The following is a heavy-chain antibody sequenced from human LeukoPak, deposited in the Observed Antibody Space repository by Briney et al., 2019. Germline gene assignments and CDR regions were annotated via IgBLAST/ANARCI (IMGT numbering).Heavy chain of an antibody. D-gene: IGHD3-10*01. CDR3: AKVRITMVRGALEQYDY. J-gene: IGHJ4*02. CDR2: ISSSSSYI. V-gene: IGHV3-21*01. Sequence: GGSLRLSCAASGFTFSSYSMNWVRQAPGKGLEWVSSISSSSSYIYYADSVKGRFTISRDNAKNSLYLQMNSLRAEDTAVYYCAKVRITMVRGALEQYDYWGQGTLVTVSS. CDR1: GFTFSSYS.